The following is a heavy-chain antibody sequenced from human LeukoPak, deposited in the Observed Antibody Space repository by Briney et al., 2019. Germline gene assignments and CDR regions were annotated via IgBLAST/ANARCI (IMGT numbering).Heavy chain of an antibody. J-gene: IGHJ5*02. V-gene: IGHV4-34*01. CDR1: GGSFSGYY. Sequence: PSETLSLTCAVYGGSFSGYYWSWIRQPPGKGLEWIGEINHSGSTNYNPSLKSRVTISVDTSKTQFSLKLSSVTAADTAVYYCARGLELLWFGELLSKRENWFDPWGQGTLVTVSS. D-gene: IGHD3-10*01. CDR2: INHSGST. CDR3: ARGLELLWFGELLSKRENWFDP.